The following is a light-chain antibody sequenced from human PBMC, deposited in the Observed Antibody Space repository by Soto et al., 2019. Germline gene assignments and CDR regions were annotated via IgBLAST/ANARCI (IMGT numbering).Light chain of an antibody. CDR1: QSVSNN. V-gene: IGKV3-15*01. CDR2: GAS. J-gene: IGKJ1*01. CDR3: QQYNNWWT. Sequence: EIVMTQSPATLSVSPGERATLSCRATQSVSNNLAWYQKKPGQAPRLLIYGASTRATGIPARFSGSGSGTEFTHTISSLQSEDFAVYYCQQYNNWWTFGQGTRVEIK.